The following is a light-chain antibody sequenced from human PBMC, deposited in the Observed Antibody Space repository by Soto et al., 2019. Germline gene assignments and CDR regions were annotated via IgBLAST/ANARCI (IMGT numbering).Light chain of an antibody. Sequence: GLTKSIATLSVSPGERATLSCRASQSVTTFLAWYQQKPGQAPRLLIYDASDRAPGIPARFSGSGSATDFTLTINNLEPEDFAVNYCQQRSNSPPSITFGQGTRLEIK. J-gene: IGKJ5*01. V-gene: IGKV3-11*01. CDR2: DAS. CDR1: QSVTTF. CDR3: QQRSNSPPSIT.